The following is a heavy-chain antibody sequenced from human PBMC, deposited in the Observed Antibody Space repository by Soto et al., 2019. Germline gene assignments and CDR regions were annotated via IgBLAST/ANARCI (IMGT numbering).Heavy chain of an antibody. Sequence: PGGSLRLSCAASGFTFSSYAMSWVRQAPGKGLEWVSAISGSGGSTYYADSVKGRFTISRDNSKNTLYLQMNSLRAEDTAVYYCAKDPPRQYSSGWYDDYWGQGTLVTVS. D-gene: IGHD6-19*01. CDR3: AKDPPRQYSSGWYDDY. CDR1: GFTFSSYA. J-gene: IGHJ4*02. V-gene: IGHV3-23*01. CDR2: ISGSGGST.